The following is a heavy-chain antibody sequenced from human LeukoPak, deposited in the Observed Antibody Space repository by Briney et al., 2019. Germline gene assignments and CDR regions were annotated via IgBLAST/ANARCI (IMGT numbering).Heavy chain of an antibody. Sequence: PSETLSLTCTVSGGSISSNSYYWGWIRQPPGKGLEWIGSIYYSGSTYYNPSLKSRVTISVDTSKNQFSLKLSSVTAADTAVYYCASQSRYYYDSSGYYPFDYWGQGTLVTVSS. V-gene: IGHV4-39*01. CDR3: ASQSRYYYDSSGYYPFDY. J-gene: IGHJ4*02. CDR2: IYYSGST. D-gene: IGHD3-22*01. CDR1: GGSISSNSYY.